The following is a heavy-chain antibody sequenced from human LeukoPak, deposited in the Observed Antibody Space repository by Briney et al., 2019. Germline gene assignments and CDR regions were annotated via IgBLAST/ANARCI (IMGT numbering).Heavy chain of an antibody. CDR3: AREGGFFRPLDY. CDR1: GGSVTSTNW. D-gene: IGHD3-3*01. CDR2: VHLDGRT. J-gene: IGHJ4*02. V-gene: IGHV4-4*02. Sequence: SGTPSLTCGVSGGSVTSTNWWTWVRQPPGKGLEWIGEVHLDGRTNYNPSLKSRLTISVDLSENHISLKLTSVTAADTAVYYCAREGGFFRPLDYSGQGTLVTVSS.